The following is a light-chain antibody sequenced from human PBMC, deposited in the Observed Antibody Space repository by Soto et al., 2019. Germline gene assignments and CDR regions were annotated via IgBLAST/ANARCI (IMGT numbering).Light chain of an antibody. V-gene: IGLV2-23*02. CDR3: CSRV. CDR1: SSDVATYNL. Sequence: QSALTQPASVSGSPGQSITISCTGTSSDVATYNLVSWYQQRPGTAPQLIIYEVTNRPSGVSTRFSGSQSGNTASLTISGLQADDEADYYCCSRVFGGGTQLTVL. J-gene: IGLJ3*02. CDR2: EVT.